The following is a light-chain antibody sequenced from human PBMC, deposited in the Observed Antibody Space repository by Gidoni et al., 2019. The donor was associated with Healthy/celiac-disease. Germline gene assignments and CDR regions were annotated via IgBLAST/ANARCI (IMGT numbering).Light chain of an antibody. J-gene: IGKJ1*01. CDR3: QQNNNWPWT. Sequence: EIVMTQSPASLSVSPGDRATLACRASQSVSSNLAWYQQKPGQAPRLLIYAASTRATGIPARFSGSGSGTEFTLTISSLQSEDFAVYYCQQNNNWPWTFGQGTKVEIK. CDR1: QSVSSN. V-gene: IGKV3-15*01. CDR2: AAS.